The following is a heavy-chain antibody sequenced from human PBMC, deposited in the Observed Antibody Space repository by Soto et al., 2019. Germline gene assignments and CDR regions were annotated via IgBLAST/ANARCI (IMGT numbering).Heavy chain of an antibody. CDR3: AREMSYYFDS. CDR1: GDSISRDGSS. J-gene: IGHJ4*01. Sequence: QVQLQESGSGLVKPSQTLVLTCTVSGDSISRDGSSWSWLRQPPGKGLEWIGYIYHSGATYYNPSLKSRVTTSVDKSKNQFSLSLAYVTAADTAVYYCAREMSYYFDSWGHGTLVTVSS. CDR2: IYHSGAT. V-gene: IGHV4-30-2*01.